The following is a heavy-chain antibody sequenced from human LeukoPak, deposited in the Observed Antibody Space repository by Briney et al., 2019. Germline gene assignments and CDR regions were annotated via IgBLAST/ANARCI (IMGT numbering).Heavy chain of an antibody. V-gene: IGHV1-24*01. CDR1: GCTLTELS. CDR2: FDPEDGET. CDR3: ATWDVVVVPAAMRSYYMDV. Sequence: ASVKVSCKVSGCTLTELSMHWVRQAPGKGLEWMGGFDPEDGETIYAQKFQGRVTMTEDTSTDTAYMELSSLRSEDTAVYYCATWDVVVVPAAMRSYYMDVWGKGTTVTGSS. D-gene: IGHD2-2*01. J-gene: IGHJ6*03.